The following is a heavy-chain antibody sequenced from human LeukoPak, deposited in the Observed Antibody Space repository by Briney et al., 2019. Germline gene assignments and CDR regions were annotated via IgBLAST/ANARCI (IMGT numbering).Heavy chain of an antibody. CDR3: ARGGWYYDILTGYYWRNLDY. J-gene: IGHJ4*02. Sequence: PGGSLRLSCAASGFTFNTYTMNWVRQAPGKGLEWVSSISSSSSYIYYADSVKGRFTISRDNAKNSLYLQMNSLRAEDTAVYYCARGGWYYDILTGYYWRNLDYWGQGTLVTVSS. D-gene: IGHD3-9*01. V-gene: IGHV3-21*01. CDR2: ISSSSSYI. CDR1: GFTFNTYT.